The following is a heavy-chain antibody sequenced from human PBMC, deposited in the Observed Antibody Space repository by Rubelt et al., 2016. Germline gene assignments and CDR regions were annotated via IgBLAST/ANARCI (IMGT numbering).Heavy chain of an antibody. CDR2: INPDGSGP. CDR1: RGTISSGGYY. D-gene: IGHD1-1*01. V-gene: IGHV4-39*01. Sequence: QLQLQESGPGLVKPSETLSLTCSVSRGTISSGGYYWGWIRQAPGKGREWVASINPDGSGPRYVDSVRGRFTVSRDKARNLGELQMTSLRVEDTAAYYCARLMDMTTIYDFWGQGTLVTVSS. J-gene: IGHJ4*02. CDR3: ARLMDMTTIYDF.